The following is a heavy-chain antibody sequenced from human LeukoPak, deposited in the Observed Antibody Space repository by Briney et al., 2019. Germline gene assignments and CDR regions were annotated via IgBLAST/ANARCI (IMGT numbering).Heavy chain of an antibody. CDR2: IYSGGST. V-gene: IGHV3-53*01. CDR1: GFTVSSNY. Sequence: GGSLRLSCAASGFTVSSNYMSWVRQAPGKGLEWVSVIYSGGSTYYADSVKGRFTISRDNSKNTLYLEMNSLRAEDTAVYYCAKVSYSGYDFDYWGQGTLVTVSS. CDR3: AKVSYSGYDFDY. J-gene: IGHJ4*02. D-gene: IGHD5-12*01.